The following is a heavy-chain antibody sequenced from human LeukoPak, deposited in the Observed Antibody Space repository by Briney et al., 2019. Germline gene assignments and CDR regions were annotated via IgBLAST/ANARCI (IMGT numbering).Heavy chain of an antibody. V-gene: IGHV3-64*01. CDR3: ARYSSGCHDY. Sequence: GGSLRLSCAASGFTFSIYGMHWVRQAPGNGLEYVSGISSNGDSTYYANSVKGRFTISRDNSKNTLYLQMGSLRAEDMAVYYCARYSSGCHDYWGQGTLVTVFS. D-gene: IGHD6-19*01. J-gene: IGHJ4*02. CDR1: GFTFSIYG. CDR2: ISSNGDST.